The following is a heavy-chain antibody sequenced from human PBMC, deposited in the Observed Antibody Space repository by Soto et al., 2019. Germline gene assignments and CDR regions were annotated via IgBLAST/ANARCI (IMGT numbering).Heavy chain of an antibody. CDR2: INHSGST. CDR3: ARGSEAAAVGGY. V-gene: IGHV4-34*01. CDR1: GGSFSGYY. D-gene: IGHD6-13*01. J-gene: IGHJ4*02. Sequence: SETLSLTCAVYGGSFSGYYWSWIRQPPGKGLEWIGEINHSGSTNYNPSLKSRVTISVDTSKNQFSLKLSSVTAADTAVYYCARGSEAAAVGGYWGQGTLVTVS.